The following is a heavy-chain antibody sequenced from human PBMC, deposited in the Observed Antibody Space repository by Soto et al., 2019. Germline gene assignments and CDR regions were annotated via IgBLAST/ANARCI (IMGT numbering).Heavy chain of an antibody. CDR2: ISYDGSNK. V-gene: IGHV3-30-3*01. CDR3: AREPAYYYDSSGYSAPFGY. CDR1: GFTFSNYA. D-gene: IGHD3-22*01. Sequence: QVQLVESGGGVVQPGRSLRLSCAASGFTFSNYAMHWVRQAPGKGLEWVAVISYDGSNKYYADSVKGRFTISRDNSKNTRYLQMNSLRAEDTAVYYCAREPAYYYDSSGYSAPFGYWGQGTLVTVSS. J-gene: IGHJ4*02.